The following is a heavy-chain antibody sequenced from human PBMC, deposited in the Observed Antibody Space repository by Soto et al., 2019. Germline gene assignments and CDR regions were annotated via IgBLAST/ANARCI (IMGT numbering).Heavy chain of an antibody. CDR1: GGTFSGYG. V-gene: IGHV1-69*01. CDR3: AGGRAKAHFCYGMDV. Sequence: QVQMVQSGAEVKKPGSSLKVSCKASGGTFSGYGISWVRQAPGQGLEWMGGIIPIFGTTNYAPNFRDRVTISADEARSTVYMDLSSLRSDDTAVYYCAGGRAKAHFCYGMDVWGQGTAVTVSS. J-gene: IGHJ6*02. CDR2: IIPIFGTT.